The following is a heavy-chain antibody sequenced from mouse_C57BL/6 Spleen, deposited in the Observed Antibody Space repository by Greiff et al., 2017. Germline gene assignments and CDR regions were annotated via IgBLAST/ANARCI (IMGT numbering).Heavy chain of an antibody. J-gene: IGHJ3*01. CDR3: ARGGTNWDRFAY. CDR2: FHPYNDDT. CDR1: GYTFTTYP. D-gene: IGHD4-1*01. Sequence: VKLQQSGAELVKPGASVKMSCKASGYTFTTYPIEWMKQNHGKSLEWIGYFHPYNDDTKYTEKFKGKATLTVEKSSSTVYLELSRLTSDDSAVYYWARGGTNWDRFAYWGQGTLVTVSA. V-gene: IGHV1-47*01.